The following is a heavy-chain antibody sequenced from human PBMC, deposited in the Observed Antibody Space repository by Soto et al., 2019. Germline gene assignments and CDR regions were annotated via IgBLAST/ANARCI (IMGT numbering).Heavy chain of an antibody. V-gene: IGHV4-31*03. J-gene: IGHJ4*02. CDR1: VGSISSGGYY. CDR3: ARVKRFLEWLSLDY. Sequence: SETLSLTCTVSVGSISSGGYYWSWIRQHPGKGLEWIGYIYYSGSTYYNPSLKSRVTISVDTSKNQFSLKLSSVTAADTAVYYCARVKRFLEWLSLDYWGQGTLVTVSS. CDR2: IYYSGST. D-gene: IGHD3-3*01.